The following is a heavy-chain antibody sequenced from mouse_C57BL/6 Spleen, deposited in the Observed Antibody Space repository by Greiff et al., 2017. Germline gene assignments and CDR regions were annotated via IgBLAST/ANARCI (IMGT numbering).Heavy chain of an antibody. D-gene: IGHD2-4*01. J-gene: IGHJ4*01. CDR1: GYTFTSYW. Sequence: VQLQQPGAELVRPGSSVKLSCKASGYTFTSYWMHWVKQRPIKGLEWIGNIDPSDSETHYNQKFKDKATLTVDKSYSTAYMQISRLTSEASAVYYGTRRYDYDEGPYAMDYWGQGTSVTVSS. CDR2: IDPSDSET. V-gene: IGHV1-52*01. CDR3: TRRYDYDEGPYAMDY.